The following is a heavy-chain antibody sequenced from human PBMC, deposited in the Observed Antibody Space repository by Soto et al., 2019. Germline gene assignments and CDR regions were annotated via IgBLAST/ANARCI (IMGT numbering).Heavy chain of an antibody. J-gene: IGHJ4*02. V-gene: IGHV3-7*05. Sequence: GGSLRLSCVASGFTFSNYWMTWVRQAPGKGLEWVANIKQDGSEKYSVDSVKGRFTISRDKAKNSLYLQMNSLRAEDTAVYYCARAMTIFGVVMAFDYWGQGTLVTVSS. CDR2: IKQDGSEK. CDR3: ARAMTIFGVVMAFDY. D-gene: IGHD3-3*01. CDR1: GFTFSNYW.